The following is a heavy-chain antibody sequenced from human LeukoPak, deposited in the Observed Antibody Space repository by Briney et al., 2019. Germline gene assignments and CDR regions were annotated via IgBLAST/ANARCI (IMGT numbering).Heavy chain of an antibody. CDR3: STTMSCIIF. Sequence: ASVKVSCKVSGYTLTELSMHWVRQAPGKGRELMGGFDPEDGETIYAQKFQGRITMTEDTSTHTPYMALRNLRSYNTDVYYCSTTMSCIIFWGQGTMVTVSS. CDR2: FDPEDGET. D-gene: IGHD3-22*01. CDR1: GYTLTELS. J-gene: IGHJ3*01. V-gene: IGHV1-24*01.